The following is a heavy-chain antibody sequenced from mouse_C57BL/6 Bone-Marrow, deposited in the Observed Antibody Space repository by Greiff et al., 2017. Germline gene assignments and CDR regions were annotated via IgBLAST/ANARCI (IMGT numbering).Heavy chain of an antibody. CDR2: FSSGSSTI. Sequence: EVQGVESGGGLVKPGGSLKLSCAASGFTFSDYGLHWVRQAPEKGLEWVAYFSSGSSTIYYADTVKGRFTISRANAKNTLFLQMTSLRSEDTAMYYCARGENYGSSPLHAMDYWGQGTSVTVSS. D-gene: IGHD1-1*01. CDR1: GFTFSDYG. CDR3: ARGENYGSSPLHAMDY. J-gene: IGHJ4*01. V-gene: IGHV5-17*01.